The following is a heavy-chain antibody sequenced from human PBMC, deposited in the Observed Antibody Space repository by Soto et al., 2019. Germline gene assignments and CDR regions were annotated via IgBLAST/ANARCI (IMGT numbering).Heavy chain of an antibody. CDR2: IWYAGSNN. CDR1: GFTFSSCG. Sequence: GGSLRLSCAASGFTFSSCGMHWVRQAPGKGLEWVAVIWYAGSNNYYADSVRGRFTISRDASKNTQYLQMNSLRAEGTAVYYCARDGGGDGFDYWGQGTLVTVSS. J-gene: IGHJ4*02. V-gene: IGHV3-33*01. CDR3: ARDGGGDGFDY. D-gene: IGHD3-16*01.